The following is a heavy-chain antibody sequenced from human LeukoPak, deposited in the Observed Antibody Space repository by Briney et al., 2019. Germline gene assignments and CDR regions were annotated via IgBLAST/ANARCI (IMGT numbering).Heavy chain of an antibody. J-gene: IGHJ4*02. D-gene: IGHD3-3*01. CDR2: INPNSGGT. CDR1: GYTFTGYY. V-gene: IGHV1-2*06. CDR3: ARAYDFWSGYYPGDD. Sequence: ASVKVSCKASGYTFTGYYMHWVRQAPGQGLEWMGRINPNSGGTNYAQKFQGRVTLTRDTSISTAYMELSRLRSDDTAVYYCARAYDFWSGYYPGDDWGQGTLVTVSS.